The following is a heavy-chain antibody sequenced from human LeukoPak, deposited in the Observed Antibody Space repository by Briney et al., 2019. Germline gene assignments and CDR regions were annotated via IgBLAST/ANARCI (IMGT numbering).Heavy chain of an antibody. CDR1: GFTFTNYW. V-gene: IGHV3-7*01. J-gene: IGHJ4*02. Sequence: GGSLRLSCAASGFTFTNYWMNWLRQAPGKGLEWVANIKQDGGAKNYVDSVEGRFTISRDNAKNSLYLQMNNLRVEDTAVYYCARERVTTTSFDYWGQGVLVTVSS. CDR3: ARERVTTTSFDY. CDR2: IKQDGGAK. D-gene: IGHD2/OR15-2a*01.